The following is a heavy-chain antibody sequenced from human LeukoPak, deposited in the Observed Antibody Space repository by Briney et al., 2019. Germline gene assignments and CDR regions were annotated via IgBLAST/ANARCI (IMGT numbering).Heavy chain of an antibody. D-gene: IGHD4-11*01. CDR2: IYYSGST. V-gene: IGHV4-39*01. Sequence: SETLSLTCTVSGGSISSSSYYWGWIRQPPGKGLEWIGSIYYSGSTYYNLSLKSRVTISVDTFKNQFSLKLSSVTAADTAVYYCARHFYSNLYDAFDIWGQGTMVTVSS. J-gene: IGHJ3*02. CDR1: GGSISSSSYY. CDR3: ARHFYSNLYDAFDI.